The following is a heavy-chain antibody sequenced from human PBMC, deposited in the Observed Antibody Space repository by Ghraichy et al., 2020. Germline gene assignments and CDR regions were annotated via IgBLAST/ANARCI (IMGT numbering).Heavy chain of an antibody. J-gene: IGHJ3*02. V-gene: IGHV6-1*01. D-gene: IGHD6-19*01. CDR1: GDNVSNNSVA. Sequence: SQTLSLTCAISGDNVSNNSVAWNWIRQSPSRGLEWLGRTYYRSKWYYAYAASVESRITINTDTSKNQFSLQLNSVTPEDTAVYYCAREDRSSGWLDAFHIWGQGTMVTVSS. CDR3: AREDRSSGWLDAFHI. CDR2: TYYRSKWYY.